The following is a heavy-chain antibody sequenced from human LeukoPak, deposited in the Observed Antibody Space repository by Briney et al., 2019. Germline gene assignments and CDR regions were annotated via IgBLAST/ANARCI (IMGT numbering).Heavy chain of an antibody. V-gene: IGHV4-59*01. J-gene: IGHJ5*02. CDR3: AGDYDSSGYYYH. CDR1: GGSISSYY. CDR2: IYYSGST. Sequence: SETLSLTCTVSGGSISSYYWSWIRQPPGKGREWIGYIYYSGSTNYNPSLKSRVTISVDTSKNQFSLKLSSVTAADTAVYYCAGDYDSSGYYYHWGQGTLVTVSS. D-gene: IGHD3-22*01.